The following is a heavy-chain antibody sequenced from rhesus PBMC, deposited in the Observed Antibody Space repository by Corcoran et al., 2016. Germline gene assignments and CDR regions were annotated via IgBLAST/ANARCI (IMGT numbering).Heavy chain of an antibody. D-gene: IGHD6-31*01. CDR2: IKNKADGETA. J-gene: IGHJ4*01. CDR3: TRSGGWYHFDS. V-gene: IGHV3-16*01. CDR1: GLSISNPC. Sequence: EVQLVESGGGLVQPGGYLRIARAAAGLSISNPCRSWVRQATGKGLDWVGRIKNKADGETATYAESVKCRFTLSRDDSKNMLYLQMNSLETEDTAVYYCTRSGGWYHFDSWGQGVLVTVSS.